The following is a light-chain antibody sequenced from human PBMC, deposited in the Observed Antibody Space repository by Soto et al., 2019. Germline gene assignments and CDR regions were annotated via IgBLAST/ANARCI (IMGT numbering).Light chain of an antibody. CDR3: QQHSTSPT. J-gene: IGKJ1*01. Sequence: EIVFTQSPCTLSLSPGERATLSCRASQSVSSNLAWYQQKPGQAPRLLIYDASSRATGIPDRFSGSGSGTDFTLTISRLEPEDIAVYYCQQHSTSPTFGQGTKVDIK. V-gene: IGKV3-20*01. CDR1: QSVSSN. CDR2: DAS.